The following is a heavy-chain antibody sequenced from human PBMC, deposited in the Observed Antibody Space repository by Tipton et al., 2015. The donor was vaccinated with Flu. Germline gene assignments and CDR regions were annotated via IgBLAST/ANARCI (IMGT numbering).Heavy chain of an antibody. V-gene: IGHV4-59*08. CDR3: ARQTYDFWSGYPYYYYGMDV. CDR1: GGSISSYY. J-gene: IGHJ6*02. D-gene: IGHD3-3*01. CDR2: IYYSGST. Sequence: TLSLTCTVSGGSISSYYWGWIRQPPGKGLEWIGYIYYSGSTNYNPSLKSRVTISVGTSKNQFSLKLSSVTAADTAVYYCARQTYDFWSGYPYYYYGMDVWGQGTTVTVSS.